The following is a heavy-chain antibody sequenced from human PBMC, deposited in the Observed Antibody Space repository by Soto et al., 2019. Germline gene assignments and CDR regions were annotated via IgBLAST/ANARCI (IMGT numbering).Heavy chain of an antibody. Sequence: SVKVSCQASGGTFSSYAISWVRQAPGQGLEWMGGIIPIFGTANYAQKFQGRVTITADESTSTAYMELSSLRSEDTAVYYCARGTSIAVAGRESFQHWGQGTLVTVSS. V-gene: IGHV1-69*13. J-gene: IGHJ1*01. CDR3: ARGTSIAVAGRESFQH. D-gene: IGHD6-19*01. CDR2: IIPIFGTA. CDR1: GGTFSSYA.